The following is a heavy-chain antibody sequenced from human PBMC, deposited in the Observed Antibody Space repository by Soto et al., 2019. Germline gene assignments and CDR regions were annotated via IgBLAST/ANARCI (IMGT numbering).Heavy chain of an antibody. CDR2: IYHTGST. J-gene: IGHJ4*02. CDR1: AGSLSNYY. CDR3: ARGGRGSGLYFLYYFDL. Sequence: LSLTCSVSAGSLSNYYWTWIRQSPGKGLEWIGEIYHTGSTKYNPSLKSRVAISVDMSKNQFSLTLNSVTPADTAVYYCARGGRGSGLYFLYYFDLWGQGTLVTVSS. V-gene: IGHV4-59*01. D-gene: IGHD6-19*01.